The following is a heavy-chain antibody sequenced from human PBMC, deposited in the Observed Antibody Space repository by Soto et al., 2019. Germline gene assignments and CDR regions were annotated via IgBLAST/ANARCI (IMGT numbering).Heavy chain of an antibody. Sequence: QVQLVESGGGVVQPGRSLRLSCAASGFTFSSYTMHWVRQAPGKGLEWVAVISYDGNTQYYADSVKGRFTISRDISRNTLYLQMNSLRAEDTAVYYCARMNDIVKGHNWFDPWGQGTLVTVSS. V-gene: IGHV3-30-3*01. CDR1: GFTFSSYT. CDR3: ARMNDIVKGHNWFDP. J-gene: IGHJ5*02. CDR2: ISYDGNTQ. D-gene: IGHD3-9*01.